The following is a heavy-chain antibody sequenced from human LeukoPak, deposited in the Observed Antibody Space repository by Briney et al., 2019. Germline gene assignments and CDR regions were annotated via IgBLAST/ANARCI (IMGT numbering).Heavy chain of an antibody. J-gene: IGHJ4*02. CDR3: ARGRGYDRTGYVYYFDF. V-gene: IGHV1-8*01. CDR2: MNPNSGNT. CDR1: GYPFTSYD. D-gene: IGHD3-22*01. Sequence: ASVKVSCKASGYPFTSYDTNWVRQAPGQGFEGVGWMNPNSGNTGHAQEFQGRVTMTRDTSMSTAYMELSSLRYEDTAVYYCARGRGYDRTGYVYYFDFWGQGTLVTVSS.